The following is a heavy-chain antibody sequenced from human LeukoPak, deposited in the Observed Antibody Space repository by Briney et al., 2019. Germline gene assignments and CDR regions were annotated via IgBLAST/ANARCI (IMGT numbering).Heavy chain of an antibody. CDR1: GYTFTSYD. D-gene: IGHD1-26*01. V-gene: IGHV1-8*01. J-gene: IGHJ6*02. Sequence: ASVKVSCKASGYTFTSYDINWVRQATGQGLEWMGWMNPNSGNTGYAQKFQGRVTMTRNTSISTAYMELSSLRSEDTAVYYCARHSEVGATFYYYYYGMDVWGQGTTVTVSS. CDR3: ARHSEVGATFYYYYYGMDV. CDR2: MNPNSGNT.